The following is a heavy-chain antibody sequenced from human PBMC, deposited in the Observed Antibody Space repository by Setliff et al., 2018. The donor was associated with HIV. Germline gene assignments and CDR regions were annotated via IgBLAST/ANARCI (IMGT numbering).Heavy chain of an antibody. CDR1: GGTFSSKA. V-gene: IGHV1-69*10. Sequence: SVKVSCKTSGGTFSSKAISWVRQAPGQGLEWMGGIIPLLEIKNHAQKFQGRVTMTTDESTSTAYMELGSLTSDETAFYYCASAGEMLTGKFYYWAQGTLVTVSS. J-gene: IGHJ4*02. CDR3: ASAGEMLTGKFYY. CDR2: IIPLLEIK. D-gene: IGHD3-16*01.